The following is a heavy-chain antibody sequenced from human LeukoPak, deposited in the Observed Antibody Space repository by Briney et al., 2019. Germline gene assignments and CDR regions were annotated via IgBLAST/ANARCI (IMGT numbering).Heavy chain of an antibody. Sequence: SVKVSCKASGGTFSSYAISWVRQAPGQGLEWMGRIIPIFGTANYAQKFQGRVTITTAESTSTAYMELSSLRSEATDVYYCWREISRIVVVVGAYGWFRPWGQGTPV. CDR2: IIPIFGTA. V-gene: IGHV1-69*05. CDR1: GGTFSSYA. D-gene: IGHD2-15*01. CDR3: WREISRIVVVVGAYGWFRP. J-gene: IGHJ5*02.